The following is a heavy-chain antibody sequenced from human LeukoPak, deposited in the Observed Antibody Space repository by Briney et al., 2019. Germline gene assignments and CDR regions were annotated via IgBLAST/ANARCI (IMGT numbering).Heavy chain of an antibody. CDR2: ISDDSNYI. D-gene: IGHD1-26*01. Sequence: GGSLRLSCAASGFTFSTYSGNWSRPAPGKGLEWVSSISDDSNYIFYADSVKGRFTIYRDNAKNSLYLQMNILTAEDSAVYYCASRRGSNRPFDYWGQGTLVTVSS. V-gene: IGHV3-21*01. CDR1: GFTFSTYS. J-gene: IGHJ4*02. CDR3: ASRRGSNRPFDY.